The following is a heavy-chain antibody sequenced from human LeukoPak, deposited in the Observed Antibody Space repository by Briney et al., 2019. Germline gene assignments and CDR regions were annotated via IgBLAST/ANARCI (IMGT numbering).Heavy chain of an antibody. Sequence: GGSLRLSCAASGFTFSTYAMSWVRQIPGKGLEWVSSISSSSSYIYYADSVKGRFTISRDNAKNSLYLQMNSLRAEDTAVYYCAREYYDILTGYSNGYNYWGQGTLVTVSS. CDR3: AREYYDILTGYSNGYNY. CDR1: GFTFSTYA. J-gene: IGHJ4*02. V-gene: IGHV3-21*01. CDR2: ISSSSSYI. D-gene: IGHD3-9*01.